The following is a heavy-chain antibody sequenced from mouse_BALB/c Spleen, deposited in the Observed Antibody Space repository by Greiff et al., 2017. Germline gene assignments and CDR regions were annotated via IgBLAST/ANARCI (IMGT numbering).Heavy chain of an antibody. CDR1: GYTFTDYN. CDR3: ASASYGYFDY. D-gene: IGHD1-1*01. V-gene: IGHV1S29*02. CDR2: IYPYNGGT. Sequence: EVQLQQSGPELVKPGASVKISCKASGYTFTDYNMHWVKQSHGKSLEWIGYIYPYNGGTGYNQKFKSKATLTVDNSSSTAYMELRSLTSEDSAVYYCASASYGYFDYWGQGTTLTVAS. J-gene: IGHJ2*01.